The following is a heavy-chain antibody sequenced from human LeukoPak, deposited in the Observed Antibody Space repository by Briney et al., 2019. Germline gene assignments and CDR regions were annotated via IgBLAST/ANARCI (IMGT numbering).Heavy chain of an antibody. D-gene: IGHD4-17*01. CDR2: IYYSGNT. CDR1: GGSISSYY. CDR3: AGGFRDYGDLTAFDY. Sequence: SETLSLTCTVSGGSISSYYWNWIRQPPGKGLEWIGYIYYSGNTNYSPSLKSRVTISLDTSKNQFSLKLSSVTAADTAVYYCAGGFRDYGDLTAFDYWGQGTLVTVSS. V-gene: IGHV4-59*01. J-gene: IGHJ4*02.